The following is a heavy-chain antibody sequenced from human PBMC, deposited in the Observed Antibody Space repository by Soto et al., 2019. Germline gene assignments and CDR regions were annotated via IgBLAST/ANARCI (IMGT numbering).Heavy chain of an antibody. CDR1: GGSISSYY. CDR3: ARVFLKQQLVGYYAFDI. Sequence: SETLSLTCTVSGGSISSYYWSWIRQPPGKGLEWIGYIYYSGSTNYNPSLKSRVTISVDTSKNQFSLKLSSVTAADTAVYYCARVFLKQQLVGYYAFDIWGQGTMVTVSS. J-gene: IGHJ3*02. D-gene: IGHD6-13*01. CDR2: IYYSGST. V-gene: IGHV4-59*01.